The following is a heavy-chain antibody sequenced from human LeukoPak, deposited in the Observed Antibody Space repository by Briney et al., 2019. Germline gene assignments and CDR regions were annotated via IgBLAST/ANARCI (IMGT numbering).Heavy chain of an antibody. J-gene: IGHJ3*02. V-gene: IGHV3-30*03. CDR2: ISYDGSNK. D-gene: IGHD1-26*01. CDR1: GFTFSSYG. Sequence: SGGSLRLSCAASGFTFSSYGMHWVRQAPGKGLEWVAVISYDGSNKYYADSVRGRFTISRDNSKNTLYLQMNSLRAEDTAVYYCARLWWELWPPNGVAFDIWGQGTMVTVSS. CDR3: ARLWWELWPPNGVAFDI.